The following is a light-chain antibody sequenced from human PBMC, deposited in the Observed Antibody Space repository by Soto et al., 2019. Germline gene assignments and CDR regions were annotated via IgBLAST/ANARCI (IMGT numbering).Light chain of an antibody. CDR2: GNN. Sequence: SVLTQPPSTSGAPGQRVTISCSGNSSNLGSNTVNWYQHLPGTAPKLLLYGNNQRPSGVPDRFSGSKSGTSASLAISGLQSEDEADYYCAAWDDSLNAYFVFGAGTKVTVL. CDR1: SSNLGSNT. CDR3: AAWDDSLNAYFV. J-gene: IGLJ1*01. V-gene: IGLV1-44*01.